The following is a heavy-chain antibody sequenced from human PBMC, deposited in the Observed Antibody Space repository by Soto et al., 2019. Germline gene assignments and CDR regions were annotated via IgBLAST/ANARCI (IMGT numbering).Heavy chain of an antibody. Sequence: EVQLVESGGGLVQPGGSLRLSCAASGFTFSSYSMNWVRQAPGKGLEWVSYISSSGNTIYYADSVRGRFTISRDNAKKSVYLQMNSLRVEDTAVYYCARSRMPPDYWGQGTLVTVSS. CDR3: ARSRMPPDY. CDR2: ISSSGNTI. V-gene: IGHV3-48*04. J-gene: IGHJ4*02. D-gene: IGHD2-15*01. CDR1: GFTFSSYS.